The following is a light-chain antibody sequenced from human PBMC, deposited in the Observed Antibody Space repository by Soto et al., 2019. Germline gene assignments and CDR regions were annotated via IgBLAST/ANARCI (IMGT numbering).Light chain of an antibody. Sequence: EIVMTQSPATLSVSPGERVTLSCRASQTISSNLAWYQQKPGQAPILLIHGASTRASGVPDRFSGSGSGTDITLTISSLQSEDFAVYYCQQYHNWPPQYTFGQGTKLQIK. V-gene: IGKV3-15*01. J-gene: IGKJ2*01. CDR3: QQYHNWPPQYT. CDR1: QTISSN. CDR2: GAS.